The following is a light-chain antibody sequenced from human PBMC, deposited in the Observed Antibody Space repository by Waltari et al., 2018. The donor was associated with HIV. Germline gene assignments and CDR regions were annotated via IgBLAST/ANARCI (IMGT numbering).Light chain of an antibody. CDR1: SSNIGSNY. Sequence: SVLTQPPSASRTPGPRVTISCSGSSSNIGSNYVYWYQYFPGATPKLLIYWNSQRPSGVPERFSGSKSGTSASLAISGLRPEDETDYYCASWDDSLSGWVFGGGIKVTVL. J-gene: IGLJ3*02. CDR3: ASWDDSLSGWV. CDR2: WNS. V-gene: IGLV1-47*01.